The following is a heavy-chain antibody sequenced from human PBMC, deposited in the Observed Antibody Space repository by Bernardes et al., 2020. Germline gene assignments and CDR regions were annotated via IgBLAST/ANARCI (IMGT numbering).Heavy chain of an antibody. CDR3: ARGGRTWPYQLLLVYFDY. D-gene: IGHD2-2*01. Sequence: SETLSLTCAVYGGSFSGYYWSWIRQPPGKGLEWIGEINHSGSTNYNPSLKSRVTISVDTSKNQFSLKLSSVTAADTAVYYCARGGRTWPYQLLLVYFDYWGQGTLVTVSS. J-gene: IGHJ4*02. V-gene: IGHV4-34*01. CDR1: GGSFSGYY. CDR2: INHSGST.